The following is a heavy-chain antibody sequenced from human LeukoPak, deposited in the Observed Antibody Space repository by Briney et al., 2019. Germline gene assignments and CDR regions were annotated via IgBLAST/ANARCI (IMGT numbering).Heavy chain of an antibody. CDR2: IYYSGST. CDR1: GGSISSGDYY. Sequence: PSETLSLTCTVSGGSISSGDYYWSWIRQPPGTGLEWIGYIYYSGSTYYNPSLKSRVTISVDTSKNQFSLKLSSVTAADTAVYYCAREQRWLQFAFDYWGQGTLVTVSS. J-gene: IGHJ4*02. D-gene: IGHD5-24*01. CDR3: AREQRWLQFAFDY. V-gene: IGHV4-30-4*01.